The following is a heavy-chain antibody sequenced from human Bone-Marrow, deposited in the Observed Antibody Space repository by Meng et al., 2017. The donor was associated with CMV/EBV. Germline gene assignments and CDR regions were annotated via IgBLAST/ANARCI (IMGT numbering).Heavy chain of an antibody. J-gene: IGHJ4*02. D-gene: IGHD2-2*03. CDR3: ARGAISQGWID. Sequence: SETLSLTCTVSGYSISSGYYWGWIRQPPGKGLEWIGSIYHSGSTYYNPSLKSRVIISVDTSKNQFSLKLSSVTAADTAVYYCARGAISQGWIDWGQGTLVTVS. V-gene: IGHV4-38-2*02. CDR2: IYHSGST. CDR1: GYSISSGYY.